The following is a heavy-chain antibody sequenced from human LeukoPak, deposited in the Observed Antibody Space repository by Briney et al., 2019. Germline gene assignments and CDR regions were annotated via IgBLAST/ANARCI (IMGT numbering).Heavy chain of an antibody. J-gene: IGHJ3*02. V-gene: IGHV3-21*01. D-gene: IGHD5-18*01. CDR3: ARDVVDTAMVPDAFDI. CDR1: GFTFSSYS. Sequence: PGGSLRLSCAAPGFTFSSYSMNWFRQAPGKGLEWVSSISSSSSYIYYADSVKGRFTISRDNAKNSLYLQMNSLRAEDTAVYYCARDVVDTAMVPDAFDIWGQGTMVTVSS. CDR2: ISSSSSYI.